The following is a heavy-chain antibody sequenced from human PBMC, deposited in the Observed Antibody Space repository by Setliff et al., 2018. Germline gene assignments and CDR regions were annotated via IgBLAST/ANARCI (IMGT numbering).Heavy chain of an antibody. CDR3: ARMMVRGVIRYYYYGMDV. J-gene: IGHJ6*02. Sequence: SGPTLVNPTETLTLTCTVSGFSLSNAIMGVSWIRQPPGKALEWLAHIFSNDEKSYSTSLKSRLTISKDTSKSQVVLTMTNMDPVDTATYYCARMMVRGVIRYYYYGMDVWGQGTTVTVSS. CDR2: IFSNDEK. V-gene: IGHV2-26*01. D-gene: IGHD3-10*01. CDR1: GFSLSNAIMG.